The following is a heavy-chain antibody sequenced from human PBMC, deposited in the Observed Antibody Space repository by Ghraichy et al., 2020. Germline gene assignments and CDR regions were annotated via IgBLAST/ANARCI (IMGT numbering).Heavy chain of an antibody. Sequence: GSLRLSCAASGFTFSSYWMSWVRQAPGKGLEWVANIKQDGSEKYYVDSVKGRFTISRDNAKNSLYLQMNSLRAEDTAVYYCARDLGILWFGKLDAFDIWGQGTMVTVSS. CDR1: GFTFSSYW. V-gene: IGHV3-7*01. J-gene: IGHJ3*02. D-gene: IGHD3-10*01. CDR2: IKQDGSEK. CDR3: ARDLGILWFGKLDAFDI.